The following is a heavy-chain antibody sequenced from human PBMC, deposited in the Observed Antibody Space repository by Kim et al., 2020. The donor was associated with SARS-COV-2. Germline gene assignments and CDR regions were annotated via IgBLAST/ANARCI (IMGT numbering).Heavy chain of an antibody. V-gene: IGHV3-9*01. CDR3: AKDRRGVATISSGDFDY. Sequence: VRGRFTISRDNAKNSLYLQMNRLRAEDTAFYYCAKDRRGVATISSGDFDYWGQGTLVTVSS. D-gene: IGHD5-12*01. J-gene: IGHJ4*02.